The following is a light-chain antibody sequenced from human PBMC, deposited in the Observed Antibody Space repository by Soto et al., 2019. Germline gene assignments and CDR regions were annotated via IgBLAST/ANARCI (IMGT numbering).Light chain of an antibody. CDR3: QHLNTYPRT. J-gene: IGKJ1*01. CDR2: AAS. CDR1: QSVSSN. V-gene: IGKV3-15*01. Sequence: EIVMTQSPATLSVSPGERATLSCRASQSVSSNLAWYQQKPGQAPRLLIYAASTRATGIPARFSGSGSGTEFTLTISGLQSEDFATYYCQHLNTYPRTFGQGTKVDIK.